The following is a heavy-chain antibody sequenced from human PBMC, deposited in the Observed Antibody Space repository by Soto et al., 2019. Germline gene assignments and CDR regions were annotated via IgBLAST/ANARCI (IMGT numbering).Heavy chain of an antibody. D-gene: IGHD6-13*01. CDR3: ARDPWGWQQLVTGAFDI. J-gene: IGHJ3*02. V-gene: IGHV6-1*01. CDR2: TYYRSKWYN. CDR1: GDSVSSNSAA. Sequence: SQTLSLTCAISGDSVSSNSAAWNWIRQSPSRGLEWLGRTYYRSKWYNDYAVSVKSRITINPDTSKNQFSLQLNSVTPEDMAVYYCARDPWGWQQLVTGAFDIWGQGTMVTVSS.